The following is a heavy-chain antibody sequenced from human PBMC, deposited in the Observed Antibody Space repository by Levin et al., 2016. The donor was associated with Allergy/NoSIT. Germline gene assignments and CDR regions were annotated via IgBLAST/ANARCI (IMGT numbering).Heavy chain of an antibody. CDR2: INHSGST. CDR3: ARAVVVPAAILYYYYYMDV. D-gene: IGHD2-2*02. CDR1: GGSFSGYY. Sequence: SETLSLTCAVYGGSFSGYYWSWIRQPPGKGLEWIGEINHSGSTNYNPSLKSRVTISVDTSKNQFSLKLSSVTAADTAVYYCARAVVVPAAILYYYYYMDVWGKGTTVTVSS. J-gene: IGHJ6*03. V-gene: IGHV4-34*01.